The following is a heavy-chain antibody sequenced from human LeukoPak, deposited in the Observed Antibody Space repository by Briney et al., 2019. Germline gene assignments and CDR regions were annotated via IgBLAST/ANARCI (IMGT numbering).Heavy chain of an antibody. V-gene: IGHV3-21*01. D-gene: IGHD6-19*01. CDR2: ISSSSSYI. Sequence: GGSLRLSCAASGFTFSSYSMNWVRQAPGKGLEWVSSISSSSSYIYYADSVKGRFTISRDNAKNSLYLQMNSLRAEDTAVYYCARGIAVADNNWFDPWGQGTLVTVSS. CDR3: ARGIAVADNNWFDP. CDR1: GFTFSSYS. J-gene: IGHJ5*02.